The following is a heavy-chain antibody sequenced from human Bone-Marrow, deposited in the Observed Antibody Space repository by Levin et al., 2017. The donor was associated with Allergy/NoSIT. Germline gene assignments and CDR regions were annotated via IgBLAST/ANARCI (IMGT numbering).Heavy chain of an antibody. J-gene: IGHJ4*02. V-gene: IGHV4-39*01. CDR3: ARGSTSDYSRKLPPDY. CDR2: IYYSGNT. D-gene: IGHD6-13*01. CDR1: GGSISSSSYY. Sequence: KTSETLSLTCTVSGGSISSSSYYWGWIRQPPGKGLEWIGNIYYSGNTYYNPSLKSRVTISVDTSKNQFSLKLSSMTAADTAVYYCARGSTSDYSRKLPPDYWGQGTLVTVSS.